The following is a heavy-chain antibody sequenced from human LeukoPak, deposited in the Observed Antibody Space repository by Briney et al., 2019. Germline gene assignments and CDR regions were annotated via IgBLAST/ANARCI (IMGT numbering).Heavy chain of an antibody. CDR3: VRDGPQRYSGYFDY. V-gene: IGHV3-21*01. CDR2: ISSTSTYI. D-gene: IGHD5-12*01. CDR1: GFTFSSYS. J-gene: IGHJ4*02. Sequence: PGGSLRLSCAASGFTFSSYSMNWVRQAPGKGLEWVSSISSTSTYIFYADSVKGRFTISRDYAKNSLHLQMNILRDEDTAVYYCVRDGPQRYSGYFDYWGQGTLVTVS.